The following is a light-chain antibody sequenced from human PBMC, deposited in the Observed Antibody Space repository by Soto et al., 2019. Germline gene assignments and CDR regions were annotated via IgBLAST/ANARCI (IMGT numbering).Light chain of an antibody. CDR2: SAS. CDR3: QQYGGKFLT. Sequence: EIVLTQSPGTLSLSPGERATLFCRASQSVDSTYLAWYQQKPGQAPRLLIYSASSRATGVPDRFSGSGSGKEFTLKINRLEPEDFSGYSFQQYGGKFLTFGQGTRLEIK. CDR1: QSVDSTY. V-gene: IGKV3-20*01. J-gene: IGKJ5*01.